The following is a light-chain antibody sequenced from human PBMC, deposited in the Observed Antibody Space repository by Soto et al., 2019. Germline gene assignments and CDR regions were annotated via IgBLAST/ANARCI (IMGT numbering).Light chain of an antibody. V-gene: IGKV1-5*01. CDR2: DAS. CDR3: EQYSRCALT. Sequence: DIQMTQSPSSPSASVGDRVTITCRASQSASTFLAWYQQKPGQAPKLLIYDASTLQSGVPSRFSASGSGKEFALTISGLQPDDFAVHYCEQYSRCALTFGQGTKVDIK. CDR1: QSASTF. J-gene: IGKJ1*01.